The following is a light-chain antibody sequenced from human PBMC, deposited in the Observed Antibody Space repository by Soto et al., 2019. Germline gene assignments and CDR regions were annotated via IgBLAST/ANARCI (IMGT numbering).Light chain of an antibody. CDR1: NSDIGSYNY. V-gene: IGLV2-14*01. CDR2: EVS. CDR3: NSFTSSTPLPYV. J-gene: IGLJ1*01. Sequence: QSALTQPASVSGSSGQSITISCSGTNSDIGSYNYVSWYLQHPGKAPKLIVFEVSNRPSGISDRFSGSKSGNTAYLTISGLQTVDEVVYYCNSFTSSTPLPYVFRPGTKVPS.